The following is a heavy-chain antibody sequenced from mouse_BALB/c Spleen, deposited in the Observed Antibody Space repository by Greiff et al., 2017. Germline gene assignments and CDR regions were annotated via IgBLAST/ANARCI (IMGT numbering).Heavy chain of an antibody. D-gene: IGHD2-10*01. Sequence: EVQLQQSGAELVKPGASVKLSCTASGFNIKDTYMHWVKQRPEQGLEWIGRVDPANGNTKYDPKFQGKATITADTSSNTAYLQLSSLTSEDTAVYYCAREPYYERDAMDYWGQGTSVTVSS. CDR2: VDPANGNT. CDR3: AREPYYERDAMDY. V-gene: IGHV14-3*02. CDR1: GFNIKDTY. J-gene: IGHJ4*01.